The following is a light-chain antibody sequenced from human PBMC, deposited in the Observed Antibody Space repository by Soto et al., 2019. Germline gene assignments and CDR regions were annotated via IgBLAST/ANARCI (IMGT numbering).Light chain of an antibody. J-gene: IGKJ4*01. Sequence: DIQLTQSPSFLSASVGDRVTITCRASQGIPNYVAWYQQKPGKAPNVLIFAAATLQIKVPSRFRGSGAGTEFTLTISRRQTEDFATYYCQHLGIQPPLTFGGGTKVEVK. CDR1: QGIPNY. V-gene: IGKV1-9*01. CDR3: QHLGIQPPLT. CDR2: AAA.